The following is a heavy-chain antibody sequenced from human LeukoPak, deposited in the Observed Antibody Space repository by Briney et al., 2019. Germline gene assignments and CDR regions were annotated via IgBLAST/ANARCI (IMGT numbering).Heavy chain of an antibody. CDR1: GYSFTSYW. D-gene: IGHD5-24*01. Sequence: GESLKISCKGSGYSFTSYWIGWVRQMPGKGLEWMGIIYPGDSDTRYSPSFQGQVTISVNKSISTAYLPWSSLKASDTAMYYCASRKKGMATAXXXYWXQGTLVTVSS. CDR3: ASRKKGMATAXXXY. V-gene: IGHV5-51*01. CDR2: IYPGDSDT. J-gene: IGHJ4*02.